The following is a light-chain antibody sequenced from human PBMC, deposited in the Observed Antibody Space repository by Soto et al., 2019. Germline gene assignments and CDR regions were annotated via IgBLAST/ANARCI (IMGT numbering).Light chain of an antibody. CDR1: SSDVGGSGL. CDR3: CSYGGGYTPLV. J-gene: IGLJ2*01. Sequence: QSALTQPASVSGSPGQSITISCTGTSSDVGGSGLVSWYQFHPGKAPKLLIFEGFKRPSGVSNRFSGSKSGSTASLTISGLQAEDEADYYCCSYGGGYTPLVFGGGTKLTVL. V-gene: IGLV2-23*01. CDR2: EGF.